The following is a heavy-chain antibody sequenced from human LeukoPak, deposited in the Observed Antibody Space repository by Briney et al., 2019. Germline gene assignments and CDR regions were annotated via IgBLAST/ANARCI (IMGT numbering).Heavy chain of an antibody. D-gene: IGHD3-10*01. CDR2: ISAYNGNT. CDR3: ARVDRSLPTYYYGSGSYYNYDY. V-gene: IGHV1-18*01. Sequence: ASVKVSCKASGYTFTSYGISWVRQAPGQGLEWMGWISAYNGNTNYAQKLQGRVTMTTDTSTSTAYMELRSLRSDDTAVYYCARVDRSLPTYYYGSGSYYNYDYWGQGTLVTVSS. CDR1: GYTFTSYG. J-gene: IGHJ4*02.